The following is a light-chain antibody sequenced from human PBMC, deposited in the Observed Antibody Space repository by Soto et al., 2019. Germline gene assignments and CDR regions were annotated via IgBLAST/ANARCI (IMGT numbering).Light chain of an antibody. J-gene: IGKJ4*01. CDR3: QQSYDAQFT. CDR2: GVS. V-gene: IGKV1-39*01. CDR1: QGISHY. Sequence: DIQLTQSPSSLSASVGDEVTITCRASQGISHYLTWYQQKPGTAPPLLIYGVSTLQSGVPSRFSGGGSGTDFTLTISNLQLEDFATYSCQQSYDAQFTFGGGTRVEIK.